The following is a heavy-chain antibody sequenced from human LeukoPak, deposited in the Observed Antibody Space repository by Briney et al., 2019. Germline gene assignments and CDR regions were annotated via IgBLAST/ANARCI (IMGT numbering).Heavy chain of an antibody. CDR3: ARGGVAVADRYFDY. CDR1: GFSVSSKY. D-gene: IGHD6-19*01. CDR2: IYSDGNT. Sequence: GGSLGLSCAASGFSVSSKYMSWVRQAPGKGLEWVSTIYSDGNTYYADSVKGRLTISRDNSKNTLYLQMSSLRAEDTAVYYCARGGVAVADRYFDYWGQGILVTVSS. V-gene: IGHV3-53*01. J-gene: IGHJ4*02.